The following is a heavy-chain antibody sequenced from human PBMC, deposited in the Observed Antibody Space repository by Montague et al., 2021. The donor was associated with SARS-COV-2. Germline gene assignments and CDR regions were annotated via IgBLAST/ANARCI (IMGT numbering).Heavy chain of an antibody. Sequence: SXTLSLTCTVSGGSISSYYWSWIRQSPGKGLEWIGYIYYSGSTNYNPSLKSRVTISVDTSKNQFSLKLSSVTAADTAVYYCARVVAAAGTPVFDYWGQGTLVTVSS. CDR2: IYYSGST. V-gene: IGHV4-59*01. J-gene: IGHJ4*02. CDR1: GGSISSYY. D-gene: IGHD6-13*01. CDR3: ARVVAAAGTPVFDY.